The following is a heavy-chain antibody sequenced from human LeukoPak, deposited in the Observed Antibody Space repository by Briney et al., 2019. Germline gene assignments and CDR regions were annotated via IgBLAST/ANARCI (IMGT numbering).Heavy chain of an antibody. Sequence: GESLKISCKGSGYSFTSYWIGWVRQMPGKGLEWTGIIYPGDSDTRYSPSFQGQVTISADKSISTAYLQWSSLKASDTAMYYCARHRASIAALGSYAFDIWGQGTMVTVSS. CDR2: IYPGDSDT. CDR1: GYSFTSYW. J-gene: IGHJ3*02. V-gene: IGHV5-51*01. CDR3: ARHRASIAALGSYAFDI. D-gene: IGHD6-6*01.